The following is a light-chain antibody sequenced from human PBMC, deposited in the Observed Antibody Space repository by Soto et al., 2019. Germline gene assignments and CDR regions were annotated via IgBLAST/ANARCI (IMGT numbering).Light chain of an antibody. CDR3: SSFSSTTTYV. CDR2: EVS. Sequence: QSALGQPASVSGSPGQSITISCTGTSSDVGTYNYVSWYQHHPGEAPKLIIYEVSYRPSGVSNRFSGSKSGSTASLTISGLQAEDESDYYCSSFSSTTTYVFGTGTKVNV. J-gene: IGLJ1*01. CDR1: SSDVGTYNY. V-gene: IGLV2-14*01.